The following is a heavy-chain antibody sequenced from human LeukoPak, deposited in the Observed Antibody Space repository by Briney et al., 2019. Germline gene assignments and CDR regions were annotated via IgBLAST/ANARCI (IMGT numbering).Heavy chain of an antibody. CDR2: IHYSGRT. V-gene: IGHV4-61*01. CDR3: ARDREWDLLSLRCFDS. D-gene: IGHD1-26*01. CDR1: GGSVSSGSCF. Sequence: SETLSLTCTVSGGSVSSGSCFWSWIRQPPGKGLEWIGYIHYSGRTNYNPSLESRVTISADTSKNQFSLKLNSVTAADTAVYYCARDREWDLLSLRCFDSWGQGALVTVSS. J-gene: IGHJ5*01.